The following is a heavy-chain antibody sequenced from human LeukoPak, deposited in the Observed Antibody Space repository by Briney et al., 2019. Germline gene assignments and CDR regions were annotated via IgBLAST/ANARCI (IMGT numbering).Heavy chain of an antibody. V-gene: IGHV1-69*05. CDR3: ARVDRYYFYLDV. CDR2: IMPMFGAP. CDR1: GGSFSTYT. J-gene: IGHJ6*03. Sequence: ASVKVSCKASGGSFSTYTITWVRQAPGLGLEWMGGIMPMFGAPSYAQKFQGRVTVTTDESTSTAYMEMRSLRFEDTAIYYCARVDRYYFYLDVWGKGTTVTVSS.